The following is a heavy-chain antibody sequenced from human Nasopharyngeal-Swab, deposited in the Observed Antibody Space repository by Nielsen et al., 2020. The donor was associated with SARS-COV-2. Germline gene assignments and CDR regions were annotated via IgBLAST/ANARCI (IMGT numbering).Heavy chain of an antibody. V-gene: IGHV5-10-1*01. CDR3: ARLERFLEWSNWFDP. J-gene: IGHJ5*02. CDR1: GDSFTSYW. Sequence: KVSWKGSGDSFTSYWISWVRQMPGKGLEWMGRIDPSDSYTNYSPSFQGHVTISTDKSISTAYLQWSSLKASDTAMYYCARLERFLEWSNWFDPWGQGTLVTVSS. D-gene: IGHD3-3*01. CDR2: IDPSDSYT.